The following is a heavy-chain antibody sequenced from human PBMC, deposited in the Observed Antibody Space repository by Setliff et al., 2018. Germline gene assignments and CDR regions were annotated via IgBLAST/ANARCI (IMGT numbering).Heavy chain of an antibody. Sequence: GGSLRLSCVVSGFSFSRHWMSWVRQAPGKGLEWVADIKQDGSTKYYLDSVKGRFTISRDNAKRSLYLQMNGLRADDTAVYYCARGLTTTDSSGYYWRDDAFDIWGQGTMVTVSS. D-gene: IGHD3-22*01. CDR2: IKQDGSTK. CDR1: GFSFSRHW. V-gene: IGHV3-7*03. CDR3: ARGLTTTDSSGYYWRDDAFDI. J-gene: IGHJ3*02.